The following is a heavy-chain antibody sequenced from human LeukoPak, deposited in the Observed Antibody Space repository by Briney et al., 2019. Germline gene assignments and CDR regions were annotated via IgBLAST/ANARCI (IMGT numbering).Heavy chain of an antibody. D-gene: IGHD3-10*01. J-gene: IGHJ4*02. CDR3: AREVTMVRGVILPTPDY. V-gene: IGHV4-61*02. CDR1: GGSISSGSYY. CDR2: IYTSGST. Sequence: PSQTLSLTCTVSGGSISSGSYYWSWIRQPAGKGLEWIGRIYTSGSTNYNPSLKSRVTISVDTSKNQFSLKLSSVTAADTAVYYCAREVTMVRGVILPTPDYWGQGTLVTVSS.